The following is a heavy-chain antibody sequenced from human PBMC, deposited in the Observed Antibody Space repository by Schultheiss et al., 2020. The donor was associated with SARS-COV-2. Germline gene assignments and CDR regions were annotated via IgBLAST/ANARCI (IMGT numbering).Heavy chain of an antibody. CDR2: ISSSCSTI. CDR3: ARSTDSSGYYPYFDY. D-gene: IGHD3-22*01. V-gene: IGHV3-11*01. Sequence: GGSLRLSCAASGFTFSDYYMSWIRQAPGKGLEWVSYISSSCSTIYYTDSVKGRFTISRDNAKYSLYLQVNSLNAEDTTVYYCARSTDSSGYYPYFDYWGQGPLVTVAS. CDR1: GFTFSDYY. J-gene: IGHJ4*02.